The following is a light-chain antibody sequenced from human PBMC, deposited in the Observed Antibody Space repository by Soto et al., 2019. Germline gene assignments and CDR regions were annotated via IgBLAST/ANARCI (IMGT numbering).Light chain of an antibody. CDR1: QGIRND. J-gene: IGKJ4*01. CDR3: LQDYDYPLT. V-gene: IGKV1-6*01. CDR2: ATS. Sequence: AIQVTQSPSSLSASVGDRVTITCRASQGIRNDLGWYQQKPGKPPKLLIYATSRFQSGVPSRFSGSRSGTDFTLTISSLQPEDFATYYCLQDYDYPLTFGGGTKVQIK.